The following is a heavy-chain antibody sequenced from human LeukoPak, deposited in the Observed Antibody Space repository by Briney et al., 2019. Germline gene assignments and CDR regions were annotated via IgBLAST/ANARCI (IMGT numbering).Heavy chain of an antibody. CDR1: GFTFNSYS. CDR2: ISSSSRFI. Sequence: GGSLRLSCAASGFTFNSYSMNWFRQAPGKGLEWVSSISSSSRFIYYADSVKGRFTISRDNAKNSLYLQMNSLRAEDTAVYYCARNAGYSNGPIQRVSRQAPDYWGQGTLVTVSS. CDR3: ARNAGYSNGPIQRVSRQAPDY. V-gene: IGHV3-21*01. J-gene: IGHJ4*02. D-gene: IGHD5-18*01.